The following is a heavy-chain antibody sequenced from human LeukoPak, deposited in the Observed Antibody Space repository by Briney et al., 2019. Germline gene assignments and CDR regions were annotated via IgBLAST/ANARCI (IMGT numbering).Heavy chain of an antibody. CDR1: GFTFSSYA. CDR3: AKVKGDLAALWFGELSELYYFDY. V-gene: IGHV3-23*01. D-gene: IGHD3-10*01. CDR2: ISGSGGST. J-gene: IGHJ4*02. Sequence: QPGGSLRLSCAASGFTFSSYAMSWVRQAPGKGLEWVSAISGSGGSTYYADSVKGRFTISRDNSKNTLYLQMNSLRAEDTAVYYCAKVKGDLAALWFGELSELYYFDYWGQGTLVTVSS.